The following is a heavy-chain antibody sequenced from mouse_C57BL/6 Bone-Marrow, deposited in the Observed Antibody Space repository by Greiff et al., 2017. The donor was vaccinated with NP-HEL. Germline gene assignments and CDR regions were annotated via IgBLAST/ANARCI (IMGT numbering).Heavy chain of an antibody. CDR2: ISSGGDYI. D-gene: IGHD2-4*01. CDR1: GFTFSSYA. CDR3: TRVYYDYEDYYAMDY. J-gene: IGHJ4*01. Sequence: EVQLVESGEGLVKPGGSLKLSCAASGFTFSSYAMSWVRQTPEKRLEWVAYISSGGDYIYYADTVKGRFTISRDNARNTLYLQMSSLKSEDTAMYYCTRVYYDYEDYYAMDYWGQGTSVTVSS. V-gene: IGHV5-9-1*02.